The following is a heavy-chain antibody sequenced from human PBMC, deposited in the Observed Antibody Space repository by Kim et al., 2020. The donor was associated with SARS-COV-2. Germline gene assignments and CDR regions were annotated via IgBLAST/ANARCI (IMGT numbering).Heavy chain of an antibody. CDR3: ARVNYGDYYYGMDV. CDR1: GGSISSYY. V-gene: IGHV4-59*08. D-gene: IGHD4-17*01. Sequence: SETLSLTCTVSGGSISSYYWSWIRQPPGKGLEWIGHIYYSGSTNYNPSLKSRVTISVDTSKNQFSLKLTSVTAADTAVYYCARVNYGDYYYGMDVWGQGTTVTVSS. CDR2: IYYSGST. J-gene: IGHJ6*02.